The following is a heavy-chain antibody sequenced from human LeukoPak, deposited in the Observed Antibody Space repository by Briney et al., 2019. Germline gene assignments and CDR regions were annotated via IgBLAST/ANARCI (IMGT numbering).Heavy chain of an antibody. J-gene: IGHJ4*02. V-gene: IGHV3-21*04. D-gene: IGHD3-10*01. CDR1: GFTFSGYS. CDR2: LSSSSSYV. CDR3: ARVYLPMDFDY. Sequence: GGSLRLSCAASGFTFSGYSMNWVRQAPGKGLEWVSSLSSSSSYVYYADSVKGRFTISRDNAKNSLYLQMNSLRAEDTAVYYCARVYLPMDFDYWGQGTLVTVSS.